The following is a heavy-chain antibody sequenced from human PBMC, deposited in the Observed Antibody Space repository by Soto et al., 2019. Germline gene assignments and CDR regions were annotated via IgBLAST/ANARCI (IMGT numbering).Heavy chain of an antibody. Sequence: QVQLQESGPGLVRPSETLSLTCTVSGDAMSSNYWSWIRQPPGKGLEWIGYVYYAGATSYNPSLKSRVTISVDTSKIQFSMKLSSVTAADTAVYYCARAMGDWGTYYYYSGMDVWGQGTTVTVSS. CDR2: VYYAGAT. D-gene: IGHD3-16*01. J-gene: IGHJ6*02. V-gene: IGHV4-59*01. CDR3: ARAMGDWGTYYYYSGMDV. CDR1: GDAMSSNY.